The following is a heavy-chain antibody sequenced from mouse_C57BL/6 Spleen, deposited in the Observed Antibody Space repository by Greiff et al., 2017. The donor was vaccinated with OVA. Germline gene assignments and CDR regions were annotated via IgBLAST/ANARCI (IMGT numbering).Heavy chain of an antibody. CDR1: GYTFTSYW. J-gene: IGHJ1*03. D-gene: IGHD1-1*01. CDR2: IDPSDSYT. V-gene: IGHV1-50*01. Sequence: QVQLQQPGAELVKPGASVKLSCKASGYTFTSYWMQWVKQRPGQGLEWIGEIDPSDSYTNYNQKFKGKATLTVDTSSSTAYMQLSSLTSEDSAVYYCARNYYGSIPYWYFDVWGTGTTVTVSS. CDR3: ARNYYGSIPYWYFDV.